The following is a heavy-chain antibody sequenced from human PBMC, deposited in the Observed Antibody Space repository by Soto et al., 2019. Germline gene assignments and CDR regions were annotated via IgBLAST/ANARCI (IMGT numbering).Heavy chain of an antibody. Sequence: EVQLLESGGGLVQPGGSLRLSCAASGFTFSSYAMSWVRQAPGKGLEWVSAISGSGCSTYYADSVNGRFTISRDNSKNTLYLQMNGLRAEDTAVYYCAKGYSSSWGWWFDPWGQGTLVTVSS. CDR2: ISGSGCST. J-gene: IGHJ5*02. D-gene: IGHD6-13*01. CDR1: GFTFSSYA. CDR3: AKGYSSSWGWWFDP. V-gene: IGHV3-23*01.